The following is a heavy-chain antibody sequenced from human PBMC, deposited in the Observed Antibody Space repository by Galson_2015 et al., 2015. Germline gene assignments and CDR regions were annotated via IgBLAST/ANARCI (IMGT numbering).Heavy chain of an antibody. D-gene: IGHD3-3*01. CDR3: ARRQAYYDFWSGYYPDYFDY. CDR2: IKQDGSEK. V-gene: IGHV3-7*04. CDR1: GFTFSSYW. Sequence: SLRLSCAASGFTFSSYWMGWVRQAPGKGLEWVANIKQDGSEKYYVDSVKGRFTISRDNAKNSLYLQMNSLRAEDTAVYYCARRQAYYDFWSGYYPDYFDYWGQGTLVTVSS. J-gene: IGHJ4*02.